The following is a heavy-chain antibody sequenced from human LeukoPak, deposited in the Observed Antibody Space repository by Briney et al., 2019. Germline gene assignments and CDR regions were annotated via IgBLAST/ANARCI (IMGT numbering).Heavy chain of an antibody. J-gene: IGHJ5*02. D-gene: IGHD2-8*01. CDR3: AKDGYCTNGVCWGTDWFDP. Sequence: GGSLRLSCAASGFTLSSYSMNWVRQAPGKGLEWLAYITRSGSARYYADAVKGRFTISRDNAKNSLFLQMNSLRAEDTAVYYCAKDGYCTNGVCWGTDWFDPWGQGTLVTVSS. CDR1: GFTLSSYS. V-gene: IGHV3-48*01. CDR2: ITRSGSAR.